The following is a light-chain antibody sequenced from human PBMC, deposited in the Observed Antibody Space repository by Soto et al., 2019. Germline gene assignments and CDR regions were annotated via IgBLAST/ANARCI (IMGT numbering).Light chain of an antibody. CDR3: QQYGGVPYT. Sequence: VMTQSPATLSVSPGERATLSCRASQSVATNLAWYQQKPGQAPRLLIYAASTRATGIPARFSGSGSGTDFTLTISRLEPEDFAIYYCQQYGGVPYTFGQGTKVDIK. J-gene: IGKJ2*01. V-gene: IGKV3-15*01. CDR1: QSVATN. CDR2: AAS.